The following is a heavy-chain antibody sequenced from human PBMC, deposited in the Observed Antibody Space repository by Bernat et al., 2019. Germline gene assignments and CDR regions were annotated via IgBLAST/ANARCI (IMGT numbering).Heavy chain of an antibody. CDR1: GYTLTDLS. Sequence: QVQPVQSGAEVKKPGASGKVSCKVSGYTLTDLSMHWVRQAPGKGLEGMGGFDPEDGETIYAQKFQGRVTMTEDTYTDTAYMELSSLRYEDTAVYYCATLFGEYAFDNWGQGTMVTVSS. CDR2: FDPEDGET. J-gene: IGHJ3*02. V-gene: IGHV1-24*01. D-gene: IGHD3-10*01. CDR3: ATLFGEYAFDN.